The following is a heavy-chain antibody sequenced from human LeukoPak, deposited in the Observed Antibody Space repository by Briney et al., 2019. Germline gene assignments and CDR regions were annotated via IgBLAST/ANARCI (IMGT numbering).Heavy chain of an antibody. Sequence: TGGSLRLSCVVSGFTVSSKYMTWVRQAPGKGLEWVSVFYSSGTTNYADSVKGRFIISRDNSKNTLYLQMNSLRAEDTAVYYCAREIREYYYDSSGPLDIWGQGTMVTVSS. CDR3: AREIREYYYDSSGPLDI. CDR2: FYSSGTT. J-gene: IGHJ3*02. V-gene: IGHV3-53*01. D-gene: IGHD3-22*01. CDR1: GFTVSSKY.